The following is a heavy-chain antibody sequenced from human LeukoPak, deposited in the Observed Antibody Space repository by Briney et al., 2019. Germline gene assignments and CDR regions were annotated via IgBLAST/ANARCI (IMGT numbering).Heavy chain of an antibody. CDR3: ARGWTTANLTPQ. Sequence: GGSLRLSCAASGFTFSSYWMHWVRQAPGKGLVWVSRIDDDGRNTDYADSVKGRFTISRDNAKNTVYLQMNSLGGEDTAVYYCARGWTTANLTPQWGQGTLVTVSS. CDR2: IDDDGRNT. CDR1: GFTFSSYW. D-gene: IGHD4-11*01. J-gene: IGHJ4*02. V-gene: IGHV3-74*01.